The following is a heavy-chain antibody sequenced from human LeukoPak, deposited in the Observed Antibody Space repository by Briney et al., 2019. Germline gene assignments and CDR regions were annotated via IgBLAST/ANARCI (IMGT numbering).Heavy chain of an antibody. CDR2: ISSSGSTI. CDR3: AKDERVYGTNAGTLLDY. Sequence: GGSLRLSCAASGFTFSSYEMNWVRQAPGKGLEWVSYISSSGSTIYYADSVKGRFTISRDNAKNSLYLQMNSLRAEDTAVYYCAKDERVYGTNAGTLLDYWGQGTLVSVSS. V-gene: IGHV3-48*03. J-gene: IGHJ4*02. D-gene: IGHD4/OR15-4a*01. CDR1: GFTFSSYE.